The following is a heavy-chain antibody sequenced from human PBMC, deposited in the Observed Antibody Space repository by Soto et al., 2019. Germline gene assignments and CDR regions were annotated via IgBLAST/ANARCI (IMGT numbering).Heavy chain of an antibody. J-gene: IGHJ4*02. D-gene: IGHD3-9*01. CDR1: GFTFSSYW. V-gene: IGHV3-7*04. CDR2: IKQDGSEK. Sequence: GGSLRLSCAASGFTFSSYWMSWVRQAPGKGLEWVANIKQDGSEKYYVDSVKGRFTISRDNAKNSLYLQMNSLRAEDTAVYYCARGGSVLRYFDWSRINLDYWGQGTLVTVSS. CDR3: ARGGSVLRYFDWSRINLDY.